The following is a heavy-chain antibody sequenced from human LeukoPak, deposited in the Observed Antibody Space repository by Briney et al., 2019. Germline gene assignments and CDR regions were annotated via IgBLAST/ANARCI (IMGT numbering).Heavy chain of an antibody. V-gene: IGHV4-39*01. CDR3: ARQDEELIVYFDY. J-gene: IGHJ4*02. Sequence: SETLSLTCTVSGGSISSSSYHWGWIRQPPGQGLEWIGSIYFSGTTFYNPSLKSRVTISVDTSKNQFSLKLSSVTAADTAVYYCARQDEELIVYFDYWGQGTLVTVSS. D-gene: IGHD3-10*01. CDR1: GGSISSSSYH. CDR2: IYFSGTT.